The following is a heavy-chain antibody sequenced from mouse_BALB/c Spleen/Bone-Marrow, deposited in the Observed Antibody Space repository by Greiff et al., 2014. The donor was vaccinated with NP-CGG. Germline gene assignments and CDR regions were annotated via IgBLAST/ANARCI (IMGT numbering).Heavy chain of an antibody. Sequence: QLQQPGAELVSPGASVKLSCKASGYSFTSYWMNWVKQRPGQGLEWIGMILLSDSESRLNQKFKDKATLTVDRSSSTAYMQLSSPTSEDSAVYYCTRYDLTTRAFAYWGQGTLVTVSA. J-gene: IGHJ3*01. CDR3: TRYDLTTRAFAY. CDR2: ILLSDSES. D-gene: IGHD3-3*01. CDR1: GYSFTSYW. V-gene: IGHV1S127*01.